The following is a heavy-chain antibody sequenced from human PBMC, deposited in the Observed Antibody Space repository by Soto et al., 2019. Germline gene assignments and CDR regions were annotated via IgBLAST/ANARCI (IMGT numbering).Heavy chain of an antibody. V-gene: IGHV3-30-3*01. CDR1: GFTFSSYA. J-gene: IGHJ6*01. CDR2: ISYDGSNK. Sequence: QVQLVESGGGVVQPGRSLRLSCAASGFTFSSYAMHWVRQAPGKGLEWVAVISYDGSNKYYADSVKGRFTISRDNSKNTLYLQMNSLRAEDTAVYYCARATSGWYLYYYYGMDVW. CDR3: ARATSGWYLYYYYGMDV. D-gene: IGHD6-19*01.